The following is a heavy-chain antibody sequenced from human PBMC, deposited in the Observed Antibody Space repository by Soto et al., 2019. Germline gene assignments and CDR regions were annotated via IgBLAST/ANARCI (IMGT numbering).Heavy chain of an antibody. CDR3: ARRVLRETHCDY. J-gene: IGHJ4*02. D-gene: IGHD3-10*02. V-gene: IGHV5-51*01. CDR2: IYPGDSDT. Sequence: PGESLKISCKGSGYIFTNQWIGWVRQMPGKGLECMGIIYPGDSDTRYSPSFQGQVTISADKSISTAYLQWSSLKASDTAIYYCARRVLRETHCDYWGQGTLVTVSS. CDR1: GYIFTNQW.